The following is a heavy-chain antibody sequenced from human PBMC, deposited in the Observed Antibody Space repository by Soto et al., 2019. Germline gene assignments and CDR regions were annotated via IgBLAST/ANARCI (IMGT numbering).Heavy chain of an antibody. CDR1: GYTFTSYG. J-gene: IGHJ6*02. CDR3: ARDIVLMVYAIPDYYYYGMDV. Sequence: ASVKVSFKASGYTFTSYGISWVRQAPGQGLEWMGWISAYNGNTNYAQKLQGRVTMTTDTSTSTAYMELRSLRSDDTAVYYCARDIVLMVYAIPDYYYYGMDVWGQGTTVTVSS. CDR2: ISAYNGNT. V-gene: IGHV1-18*01. D-gene: IGHD2-8*01.